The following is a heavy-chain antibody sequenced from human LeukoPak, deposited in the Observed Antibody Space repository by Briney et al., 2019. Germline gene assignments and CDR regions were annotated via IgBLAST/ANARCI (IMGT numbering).Heavy chain of an antibody. CDR2: ISSSSSYI. Sequence: PGGSLRLSCAASGFTFSSYSMNWVRQAPGKGLEWVPSISSSSSYIYYTDSVKGRFTISRDNAKNSLYLQMNSLRAEDTAVYYCAREPAGYNFDYWGQGTPVTVSS. CDR3: AREPAGYNFDY. J-gene: IGHJ4*02. D-gene: IGHD5-24*01. CDR1: GFTFSSYS. V-gene: IGHV3-21*01.